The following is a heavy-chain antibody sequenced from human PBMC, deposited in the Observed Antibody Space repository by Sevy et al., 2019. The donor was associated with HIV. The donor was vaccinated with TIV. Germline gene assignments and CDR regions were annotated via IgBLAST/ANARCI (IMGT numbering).Heavy chain of an antibody. Sequence: GGSLRLPCAASGFTFSSYAMSWVRQAPGKGLEWVSAISGSGGSTYYADSVKGRFTISRDNSKNTLYLQMNSLRAEDTAVYYCAKEAGDITMIVVVPFDYWGQGTLVTVSS. CDR2: ISGSGGST. V-gene: IGHV3-23*01. J-gene: IGHJ4*02. D-gene: IGHD3-22*01. CDR3: AKEAGDITMIVVVPFDY. CDR1: GFTFSSYA.